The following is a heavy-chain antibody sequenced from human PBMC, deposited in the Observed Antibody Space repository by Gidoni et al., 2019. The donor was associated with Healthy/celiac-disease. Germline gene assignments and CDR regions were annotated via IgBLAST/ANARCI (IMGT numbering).Heavy chain of an antibody. D-gene: IGHD6-6*01. CDR1: GYTFTSYA. V-gene: IGHV1-3*01. CDR3: ARDQGAARPYYYYGMDV. CDR2: ITAGNGNT. J-gene: IGHJ6*02. Sequence: QVQLVQSGAEVKKPGASVKVSCKASGYTFTSYAMHWVRQAPGKRLEWMGWITAGNGNTKYSQKFQGRVTITRDTYASTAYMELSSLRSEDTAVYYCARDQGAARPYYYYGMDVWGQGTTVTVSS.